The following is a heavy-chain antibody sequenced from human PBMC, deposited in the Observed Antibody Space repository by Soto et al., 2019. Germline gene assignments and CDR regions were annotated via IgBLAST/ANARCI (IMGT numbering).Heavy chain of an antibody. Sequence: QVQLEQSGPGLVKPSQTLSLTCKISGGSISSLNDYWSWIRQSPGEGLEWIGYIFDSGTANYNPFLNGRVRISGDTSKSQFSLTIQSVTVADTAVYYCAREVSWTGAFEYWGQGILVTVSS. J-gene: IGHJ4*02. D-gene: IGHD2-8*02. CDR3: AREVSWTGAFEY. CDR1: GGSISSLNDY. V-gene: IGHV4-31*02. CDR2: IFDSGTA.